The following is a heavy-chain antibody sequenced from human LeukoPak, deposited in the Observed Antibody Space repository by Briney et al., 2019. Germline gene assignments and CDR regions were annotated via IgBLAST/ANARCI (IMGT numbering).Heavy chain of an antibody. Sequence: GGSLRLSCAASGFTLGTYWMSWVRQAPGKGLEWEANIKEDGSERYHVDSVKGRFTISRDNAKNSLYLQMNSLRAEDTAVYYCVMGYDSTGYYGDDFWGQGALVTVSS. CDR1: GFTLGTYW. D-gene: IGHD3-22*01. CDR2: IKEDGSER. J-gene: IGHJ4*02. V-gene: IGHV3-7*01. CDR3: VMGYDSTGYYGDDF.